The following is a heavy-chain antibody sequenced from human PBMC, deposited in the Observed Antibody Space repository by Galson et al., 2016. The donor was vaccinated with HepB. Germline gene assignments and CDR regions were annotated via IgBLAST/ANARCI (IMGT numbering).Heavy chain of an antibody. D-gene: IGHD3-10*01. CDR1: GDSISSGGYS. CDR2: IFHSGST. J-gene: IGHJ6*02. CDR3: ARSPPHYRSGSYNGVYYYYYGMDV. V-gene: IGHV4-31*03. Sequence: TLSLTCTVSGDSISSGGYSWSWIRQHPGKGLEWIGNIFHSGSTHYNPSLKSRVTLLVDTSKNQFSLRLTSVTAADTAVYYCARSPPHYRSGSYNGVYYYYYGMDVWGQGTTVTVSS.